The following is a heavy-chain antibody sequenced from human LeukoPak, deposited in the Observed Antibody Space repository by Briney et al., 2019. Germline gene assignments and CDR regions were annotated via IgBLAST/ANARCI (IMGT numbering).Heavy chain of an antibody. CDR3: ARGFSSSGWEYDAFDI. CDR1: GFTFSSYS. CDR2: ISSSSSYI. J-gene: IGHJ3*02. V-gene: IGHV3-21*01. Sequence: GGSLRLSCAASGFTFSSYSMNWVRQAPGKGLEWVSSISSSSSYIYYADSVKGRFTISRDNAKNSLYLQMNSLRAEDAAVYYCARGFSSSGWEYDAFDIWGQGTMVTVSS. D-gene: IGHD6-19*01.